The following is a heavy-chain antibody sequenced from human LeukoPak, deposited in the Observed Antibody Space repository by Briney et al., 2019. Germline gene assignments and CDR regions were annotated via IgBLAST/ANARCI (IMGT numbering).Heavy chain of an antibody. D-gene: IGHD3-3*01. J-gene: IGHJ4*02. CDR3: AKTISQYYDFWSGYYSPFDY. V-gene: IGHV3-23*01. Sequence: GGSLRLSCAASGFTFSSYWMSWVRQAPGKGLEWVSAISGSGGSTYYADSVKGRFTMSRDNSKNTLYLQMNSLRAEDTAVYYCAKTISQYYDFWSGYYSPFDYWGQGILVTVSS. CDR1: GFTFSSYW. CDR2: ISGSGGST.